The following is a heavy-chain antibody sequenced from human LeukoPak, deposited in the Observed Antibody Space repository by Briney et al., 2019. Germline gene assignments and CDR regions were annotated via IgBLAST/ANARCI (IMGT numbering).Heavy chain of an antibody. CDR1: GYTFTSYG. J-gene: IGHJ6*03. Sequence: ASVKVSCKASGYTFTSYGITWVRQAPGEGLEWMGWISVYNGKTNYAQKLQGRVTMTTETSTSTAYMELRSLRSDDTAVYYCARGGTPSYYYYMDVWGKGTTVTISS. D-gene: IGHD3-16*01. V-gene: IGHV1-18*01. CDR2: ISVYNGKT. CDR3: ARGGTPSYYYYMDV.